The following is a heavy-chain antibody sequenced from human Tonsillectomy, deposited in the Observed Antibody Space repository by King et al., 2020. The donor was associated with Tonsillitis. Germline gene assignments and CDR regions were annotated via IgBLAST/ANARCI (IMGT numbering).Heavy chain of an antibody. CDR1: GGSISSSSYY. CDR2: IYYSGST. Sequence: QLQESGPGLVKPSETLSLTCTVSGGSISSSSYYWGWIRQPPGKGLEWIGSIYYSGSTYYNPSLKSRVTISVDTSKNQFSLKLSSVTAADTAVYYCVGLSPYYYDTAGYGDFDYWGQGTLVTVSS. CDR3: VGLSPYYYDTAGYGDFDY. V-gene: IGHV4-39*07. J-gene: IGHJ4*02. D-gene: IGHD3-22*01.